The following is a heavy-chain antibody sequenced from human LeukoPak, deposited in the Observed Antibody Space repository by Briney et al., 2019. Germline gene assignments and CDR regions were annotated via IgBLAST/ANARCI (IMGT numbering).Heavy chain of an antibody. J-gene: IGHJ6*03. CDR3: ARERYSGYSYGSDYYYYMDV. Sequence: SETLSLTCTVSGGSISSSGYYWSWIRQPPGKGLEWIGYIYYSGSTNYNPSLKSRVTISVDTSKNQFSLKLSSVTAADTAVYYCARERYSGYSYGSDYYYYMDVWGKGTTVTVSS. V-gene: IGHV4-61*08. CDR1: GGSISSSGYY. D-gene: IGHD5-18*01. CDR2: IYYSGST.